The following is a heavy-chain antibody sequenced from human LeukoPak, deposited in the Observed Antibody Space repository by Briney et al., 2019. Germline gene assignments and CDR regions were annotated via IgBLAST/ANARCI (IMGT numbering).Heavy chain of an antibody. CDR2: ISGDGGST. CDR3: AKDLGPSGAGWFDP. D-gene: IGHD4-17*01. CDR1: GLTFDDYA. V-gene: IGHV3-43*02. Sequence: GGSLRLSCAASGLTFDDYAMHWVHQVPGKGLEWVSLISGDGGSTYYADSVKGRLTISRDNSKNSLYLQMNSLSTEDTALYYCAKDLGPSGAGWFDPWGQGTLVTVSS. J-gene: IGHJ5*02.